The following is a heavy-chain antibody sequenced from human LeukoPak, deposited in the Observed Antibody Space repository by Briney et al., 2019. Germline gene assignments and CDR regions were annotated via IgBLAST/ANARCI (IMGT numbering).Heavy chain of an antibody. J-gene: IGHJ3*02. CDR1: GFTFSSYS. V-gene: IGHV3-21*01. Sequence: KCGGSLRHSCAASGFTFSSYSMNWVRQAPGKGLKWVSSISSSSSYIYYADSVKGRFTISRDNAKNSLYLQMNSRRAEDTAVYYCASFSVAGRTRGAFDIWGQGTMVTVSS. CDR3: ASFSVAGRTRGAFDI. CDR2: ISSSSSYI. D-gene: IGHD6-19*01.